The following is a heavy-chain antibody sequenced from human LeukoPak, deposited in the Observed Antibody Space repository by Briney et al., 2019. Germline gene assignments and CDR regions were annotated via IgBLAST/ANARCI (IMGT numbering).Heavy chain of an antibody. CDR3: SAGLGHYYNNRLHY. V-gene: IGHV1-18*01. J-gene: IGHJ4*02. Sequence: ASVKVSCKASGYTFTSYGISWVRQAPGQGLEWMGWISAYNGNTNYAQKLQGRVTMTTDTSTSTAYMELRSLRSDDTAVYFCSAGLGHYYNNRLHYWGQGTLVTVSS. CDR1: GYTFTSYG. D-gene: IGHD3-22*01. CDR2: ISAYNGNT.